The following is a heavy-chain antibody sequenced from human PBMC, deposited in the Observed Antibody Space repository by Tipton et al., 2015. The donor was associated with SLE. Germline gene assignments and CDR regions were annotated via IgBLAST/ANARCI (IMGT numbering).Heavy chain of an antibody. CDR2: IYYSGST. J-gene: IGHJ3*02. V-gene: IGHV4-59*08. D-gene: IGHD6-19*01. CDR1: GGSISSYY. CDR3: ARAPRLGAFDI. Sequence: TLSLTCTVSGGSISSYYWSWIRQPPGKGLEWIGYIYYSGSTNYIPSLKSRVTISVDTSKNQFSLKLSSVTAADTAVYYCARAPRLGAFDIWGQGTMVTVSS.